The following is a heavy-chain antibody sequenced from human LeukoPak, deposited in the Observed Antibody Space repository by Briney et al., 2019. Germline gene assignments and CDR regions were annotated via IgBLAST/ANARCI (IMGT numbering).Heavy chain of an antibody. CDR2: INQDGSRN. V-gene: IGHV3-7*01. D-gene: IGHD5-24*01. J-gene: IGHJ4*02. CDR3: ARNRGWQQFDY. CDR1: GFTFSDYW. Sequence: PGGSLRLSCAGSGFTFSDYWIDWVRQAPGKGLEWVANINQDGSRNTYLESVMGRFTISRDNAKNSLYLQMSHLRVEDTAVYYCARNRGWQQFDYWGQGTLVTVSS.